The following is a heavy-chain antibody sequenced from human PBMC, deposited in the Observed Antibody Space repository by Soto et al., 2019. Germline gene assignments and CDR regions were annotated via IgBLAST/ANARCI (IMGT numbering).Heavy chain of an antibody. Sequence: EVQLLESGGGLVQPGGSLRLSCAASGFTFSSYAMNWVRQAPGKGLEWVSIISGDGGTTSYADSVKGRFTISRDNSKNTLYLQMNSLRDEDTAVYYCAKKRVLVPAMYHFDYWGQGTLVTVSS. CDR1: GFTFSSYA. D-gene: IGHD2-2*01. CDR3: AKKRVLVPAMYHFDY. V-gene: IGHV3-23*01. J-gene: IGHJ4*02. CDR2: ISGDGGTT.